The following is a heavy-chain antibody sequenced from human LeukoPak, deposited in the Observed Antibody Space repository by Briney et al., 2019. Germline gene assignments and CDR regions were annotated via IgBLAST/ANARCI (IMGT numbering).Heavy chain of an antibody. CDR1: GYTFTSYD. J-gene: IGHJ3*02. CDR3: ARAFGRIRAFDI. V-gene: IGHV1-8*01. D-gene: IGHD2-15*01. CDR2: MNPNSGNT. Sequence: VASVKVSCKASGYTFTSYDINWVRQATGQGLEWIGWMNPNSGNTDYAQKFQGRVTMTRNTSISTAYMELSSLRSEDTAVYYCARAFGRIRAFDIWGQGTMGTASS.